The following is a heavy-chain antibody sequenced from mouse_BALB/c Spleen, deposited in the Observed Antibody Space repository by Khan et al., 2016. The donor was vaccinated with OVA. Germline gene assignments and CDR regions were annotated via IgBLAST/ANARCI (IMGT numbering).Heavy chain of an antibody. CDR3: ALYYYGRAWFAY. CDR1: GFSLTSYG. Sequence: QVQLKGSGPGLVAPSQSLSITCTVSGFSLTSYGVGWVRQPPGKGLEWLGVIWGDGSTNYHSALISRMSISKDNPNSQAFLKLNSLQTDYTATYYCALYYYGRAWFAYWGQGTLVTVSA. J-gene: IGHJ3*01. V-gene: IGHV2-3*01. D-gene: IGHD1-1*01. CDR2: IWGDGST.